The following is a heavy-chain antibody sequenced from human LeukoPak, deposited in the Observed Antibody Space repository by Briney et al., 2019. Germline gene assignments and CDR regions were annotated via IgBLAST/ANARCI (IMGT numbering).Heavy chain of an antibody. D-gene: IGHD6-19*01. Sequence: SETLSLTCTVSGGSISSSSYYWGWIRQPPGKGLEWIGSIYYSGSTYYNPSLKSRVTISVDTSKNQFSLKLSSVTAADTAVYYCARRRYSSGWRFPTGDFDYWGQGTPVTVSS. V-gene: IGHV4-39*01. CDR1: GGSISSSSYY. J-gene: IGHJ4*02. CDR2: IYYSGST. CDR3: ARRRYSSGWRFPTGDFDY.